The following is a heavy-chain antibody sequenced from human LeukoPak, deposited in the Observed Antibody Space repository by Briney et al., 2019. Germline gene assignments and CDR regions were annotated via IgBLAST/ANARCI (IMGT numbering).Heavy chain of an antibody. CDR3: AKQVGTLGFDFED. Sequence: PGGSLRLSCEPSGFTFSSYGMHWVRQAPGKGLEWVAGISDGEDYEYYADSVKGRFTVSRDNSMNMLYLQMNSLRAEDTAVYYCAKQVGTLGFDFEDWGQGTLVTVSS. CDR2: ISDGEDYE. J-gene: IGHJ4*02. D-gene: IGHD5-12*01. V-gene: IGHV3-30*18. CDR1: GFTFSSYG.